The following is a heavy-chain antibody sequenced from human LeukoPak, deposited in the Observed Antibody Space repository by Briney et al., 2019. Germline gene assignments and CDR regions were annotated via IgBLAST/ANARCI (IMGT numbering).Heavy chain of an antibody. CDR1: GGSISSYY. D-gene: IGHD1-26*01. J-gene: IGHJ4*02. CDR2: IHYSGNT. CDR3: ARLPGGY. Sequence: SETLSLTCTVSGGSISSYYWSWIRQPPGKGLEWIGYIHYSGNTNYNPSLKSRVTISFDTSKNQFSLNLISATAADTAVYYCARLPGGYWGQGTLVIVSS. V-gene: IGHV4-59*08.